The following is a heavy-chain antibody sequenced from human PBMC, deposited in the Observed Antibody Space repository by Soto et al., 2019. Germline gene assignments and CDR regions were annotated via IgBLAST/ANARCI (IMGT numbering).Heavy chain of an antibody. Sequence: PSETLSLTCAVSGGSISSGGYSWTWIRQPPGKGLEWIGYIYHSGSTYYNPSLKSRVTISVDRSKNQFSLQLNSVSAADTAVYYCASGPSGDKVDYWGQGTLVTVSS. CDR1: GGSISSGGYS. CDR3: ASGPSGDKVDY. CDR2: IYHSGST. V-gene: IGHV4-30-2*01. J-gene: IGHJ4*02. D-gene: IGHD7-27*01.